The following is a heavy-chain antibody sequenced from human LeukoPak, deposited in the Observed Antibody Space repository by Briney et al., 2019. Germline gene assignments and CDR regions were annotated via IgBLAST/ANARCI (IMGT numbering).Heavy chain of an antibody. D-gene: IGHD4-17*01. Sequence: PGRSLRLSCAASRFTFSSYSVHWVRQAPGKGLEWVALISKDGSITFYADSVKGRFTISRDNSKNTLYLQINSLRTEDTSVYFCARESYGDFYFDYWGQGTLVTVSS. CDR3: ARESYGDFYFDY. CDR1: RFTFSSYS. V-gene: IGHV3-30*04. CDR2: ISKDGSIT. J-gene: IGHJ4*02.